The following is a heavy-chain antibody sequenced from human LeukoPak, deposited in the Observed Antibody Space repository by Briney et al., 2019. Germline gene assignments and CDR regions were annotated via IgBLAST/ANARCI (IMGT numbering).Heavy chain of an antibody. D-gene: IGHD6-13*01. CDR3: AYYSSSWYGDAFDI. CDR1: GFTFSSYG. Sequence: GGSLRLSCAASGFTFSSYGMHWVRQAPGKGLEWVAFIRYDGSNKYYADSVKGRFTISRDNSKNTLYLQMNSLRAEDTAVYYCAYYSSSWYGDAFDIWGQGTMVTVSS. V-gene: IGHV3-30*02. CDR2: IRYDGSNK. J-gene: IGHJ3*02.